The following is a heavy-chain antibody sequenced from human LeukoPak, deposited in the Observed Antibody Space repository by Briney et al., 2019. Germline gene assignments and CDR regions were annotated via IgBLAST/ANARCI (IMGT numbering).Heavy chain of an antibody. J-gene: IGHJ3*02. CDR3: ARGSPQPAAIGMRDAFDI. Sequence: ASVKVSCKASGYTFTGYYMHWVRQAPGQGLKWMGWINPNSGGTNYAQEFQGRVTMTRDTSISTAYMELSRLRSDDTAVYYCARGSPQPAAIGMRDAFDIWGQGTMVTVSS. D-gene: IGHD2-2*02. CDR2: INPNSGGT. V-gene: IGHV1-2*02. CDR1: GYTFTGYY.